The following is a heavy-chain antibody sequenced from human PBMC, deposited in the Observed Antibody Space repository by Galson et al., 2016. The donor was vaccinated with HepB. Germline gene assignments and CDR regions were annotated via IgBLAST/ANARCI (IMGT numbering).Heavy chain of an antibody. CDR1: GGSLRGYY. CDR3: ARISLRVGQDY. CDR2: INHSGNT. J-gene: IGHJ4*02. Sequence: ESLSLTCAVYGGSLRGYYWSWIRQPPGKGLEWIGEINHSGNTNYNPSLKSRVTMTVDASKNQFSLTLRSATAADTALYFCARISLRVGQDYWGQGTLVTVSS. V-gene: IGHV4-34*01. D-gene: IGHD1-26*01.